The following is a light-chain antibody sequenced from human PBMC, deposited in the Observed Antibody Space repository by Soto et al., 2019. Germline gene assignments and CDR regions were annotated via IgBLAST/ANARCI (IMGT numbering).Light chain of an antibody. V-gene: IGKV3-11*01. CDR3: QQRTVWPPSLT. Sequence: ETLLTQSPGTLSLSPGERATLSCRASQSVGSNLAWYQHKPGQAPSLLIYDASNRATGIPVRFSGSGSGTGFTLTSSRLEPEDSAVYYCQQRTVWPPSLTFGGGTRIEI. J-gene: IGKJ4*01. CDR2: DAS. CDR1: QSVGSN.